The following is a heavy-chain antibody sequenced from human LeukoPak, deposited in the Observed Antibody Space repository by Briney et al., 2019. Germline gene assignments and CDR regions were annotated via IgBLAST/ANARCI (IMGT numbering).Heavy chain of an antibody. D-gene: IGHD6-13*01. CDR2: IYYSGST. V-gene: IGHV4-59*08. CDR1: GGSISSYY. CDR3: ARTIAAAGGYFDY. J-gene: IGHJ4*02. Sequence: SETLSLTCTVYGGSISSYYWSWIRQPPGKGLEWIGYIYYSGSTNYNPSLKSRVTISVDTSKNQFSLKLSSVTAADTAVYYCARTIAAAGGYFDYWGQGTLVTVSS.